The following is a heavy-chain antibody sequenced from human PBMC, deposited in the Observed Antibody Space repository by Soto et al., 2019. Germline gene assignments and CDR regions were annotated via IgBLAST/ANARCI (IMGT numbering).Heavy chain of an antibody. CDR3: AKQAADCSSTSCYYFDY. V-gene: IGHV3-23*01. CDR1: GFTFSSYA. J-gene: IGHJ4*02. D-gene: IGHD2-2*01. Sequence: GSLRLSCAASGFTFSSYAMSWVRQAPGKGLEWVSAISGRGGSTYYADSVKGRFTISRDNSKNTLYLQRNSLGAEDTAVYYGAKQAADCSSTSCYYFDYWGQGTLVTVSS. CDR2: ISGRGGST.